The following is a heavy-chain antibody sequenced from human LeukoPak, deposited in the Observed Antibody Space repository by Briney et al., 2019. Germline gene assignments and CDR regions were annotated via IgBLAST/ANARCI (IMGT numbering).Heavy chain of an antibody. CDR3: AREDSHGSSWL. D-gene: IGHD6-13*01. CDR2: ISAYNGNT. Sequence: ASVKVSCKASGYTFTSYDINWVRQAPGQGLEWMGWISAYNGNTNYAQKLQGRVTMTTDTSTSTAYMELRSLRSDDTAVYYCAREDSHGSSWLWGQGTLVTVSS. V-gene: IGHV1-18*01. J-gene: IGHJ4*02. CDR1: GYTFTSYD.